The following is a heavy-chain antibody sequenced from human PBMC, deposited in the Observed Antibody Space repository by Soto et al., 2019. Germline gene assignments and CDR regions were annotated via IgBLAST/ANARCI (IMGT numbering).Heavy chain of an antibody. CDR2: IYYSGNT. CDR3: ARAGAPFCSAQRCYSRWLAP. CDR1: GDSMSNYY. Sequence: PAETLSLTCTVSGDSMSNYYWSWIRQPPGKGLEWIGYIYYSGNTNYNPSLNSRVAISLDTSKNQFPLKLTTVTAADSAVYYCARAGAPFCSAQRCYSRWLAPWGPVTRGTVSS. D-gene: IGHD2-15*01. V-gene: IGHV4-59*01. J-gene: IGHJ5*02.